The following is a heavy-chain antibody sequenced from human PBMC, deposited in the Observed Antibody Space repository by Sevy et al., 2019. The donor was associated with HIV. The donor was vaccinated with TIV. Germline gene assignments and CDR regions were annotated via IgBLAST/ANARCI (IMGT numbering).Heavy chain of an antibody. V-gene: IGHV3-15*01. Sequence: GGSLRLSCVVSGFTFNNAWMNWVRQAPGTGLEWIGLIKSKIDGETTDYAAPLKGRFTISRDDSKNTLYLQMNSLKIEDTAVYHCATAPGYYDSAPFDYWGPRTLVTVSS. CDR3: ATAPGYYDSAPFDY. D-gene: IGHD3-22*01. CDR1: GFTFNNAW. CDR2: IKSKIDGETT. J-gene: IGHJ4*02.